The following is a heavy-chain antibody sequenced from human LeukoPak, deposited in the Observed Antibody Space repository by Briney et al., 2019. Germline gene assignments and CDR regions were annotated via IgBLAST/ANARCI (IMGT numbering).Heavy chain of an antibody. J-gene: IGHJ4*02. CDR1: GFTFSSYS. D-gene: IGHD1-20*01. CDR2: ISYDGSSK. V-gene: IGHV3-30*18. Sequence: GGSLRLSCAASGFTFSSYSMNWVRQAPGKGLEWVAVISYDGSSKYYADSVKGRFTISRDNSKNTLYLQMNSLRAEDTALYYCAKDVTYDWNYIDYWGQGALVTVSS. CDR3: AKDVTYDWNYIDY.